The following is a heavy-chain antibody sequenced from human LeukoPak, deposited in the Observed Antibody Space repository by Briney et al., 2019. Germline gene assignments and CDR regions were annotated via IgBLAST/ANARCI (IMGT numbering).Heavy chain of an antibody. J-gene: IGHJ3*02. CDR2: MNPNSGNT. CDR1: GYTLTSYD. V-gene: IGHV1-8*02. CDR3: ANMHRQWLLGQFSSDAFDI. Sequence: ASVKVSCKASGYTLTSYDFNWVRQATGQGLEWMGWMNPNSGNTGYAQKFQGRVTMTSNTSISTAYMELSSLRSEDTAVYYCANMHRQWLLGQFSSDAFDIWGQGTKVTVSS. D-gene: IGHD6-19*01.